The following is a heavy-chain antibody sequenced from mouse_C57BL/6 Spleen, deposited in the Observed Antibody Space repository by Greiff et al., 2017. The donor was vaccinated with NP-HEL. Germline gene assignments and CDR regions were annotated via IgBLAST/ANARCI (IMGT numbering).Heavy chain of an antibody. V-gene: IGHV5-17*01. Sequence: EVQGVESGGGLVKPGGSLKLSCAASGFTFSDYGMHWVRQAPEKGLEWVAYISSGSSTIYYADTVKGRFTISRDNAKNTLFLQMTSLRSEDTAMYYCARQDYSNYDAMDYWGQGTSVTVSS. D-gene: IGHD2-5*01. J-gene: IGHJ4*01. CDR1: GFTFSDYG. CDR2: ISSGSSTI. CDR3: ARQDYSNYDAMDY.